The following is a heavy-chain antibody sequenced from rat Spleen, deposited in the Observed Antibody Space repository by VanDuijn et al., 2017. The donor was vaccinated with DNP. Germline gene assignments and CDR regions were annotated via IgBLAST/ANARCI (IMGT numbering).Heavy chain of an antibody. CDR2: ITNTGGST. D-gene: IGHD1-10*01. V-gene: IGHV5-31*01. CDR3: TRHNWDYFDY. Sequence: EVQLVESGGGLVQPGRSLKLSCVASGFTFNNYWMTWIRQAPGKGLEWVASITNTGGSTYYPDSVKGRFTISRDNAKSTLYLQMNSLRSEETATNYCTRHNWDYFDYWGQGVMVTVSS. CDR1: GFTFNNYW. J-gene: IGHJ2*01.